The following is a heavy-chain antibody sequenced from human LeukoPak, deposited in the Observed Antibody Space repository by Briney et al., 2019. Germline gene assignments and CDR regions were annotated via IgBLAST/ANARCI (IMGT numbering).Heavy chain of an antibody. D-gene: IGHD2-15*01. V-gene: IGHV4-34*01. CDR1: GGSFSGYY. Sequence: SETLSLTCAVYGGSFSGYYWSWIRQPPGKGLEWIGEINHSGSTNYNPSLKSRVTISVDTSKIQFSLRVSSVTAADTAVYYCARALGYCSGGSCYSGYFDYWGQGTLVTVSS. J-gene: IGHJ4*02. CDR3: ARALGYCSGGSCYSGYFDY. CDR2: INHSGST.